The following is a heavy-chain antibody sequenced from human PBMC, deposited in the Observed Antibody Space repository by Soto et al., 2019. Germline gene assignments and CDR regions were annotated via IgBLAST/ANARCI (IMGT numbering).Heavy chain of an antibody. Sequence: ASVKVFCKASGYTFTSYAMHWVRQAPGQRLEWMGWINAGNGNTKYSQKFQGRVTITRDNSKYTLYLQMNRLRAEDTAVYYCAREARGTTVTNLFDYWGQGTLVTVSS. J-gene: IGHJ4*02. CDR1: GYTFTSYA. CDR3: AREARGTTVTNLFDY. D-gene: IGHD4-17*01. V-gene: IGHV1-3*01. CDR2: INAGNGNT.